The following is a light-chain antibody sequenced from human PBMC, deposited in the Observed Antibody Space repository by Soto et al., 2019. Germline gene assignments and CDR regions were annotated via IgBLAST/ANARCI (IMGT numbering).Light chain of an antibody. V-gene: IGKV1D-12*01. CDR1: KDISSS. Sequence: RLTQSPAYVSASVGDRVTITCQTSKDISSSVAWYQQKPGKAPNLLIFSASALHRGVPPRFSGSGSGTAFTLTVSSLQPEDFAIYYCQQADAFPWPFGQGTKVDI. CDR3: QQADAFPWP. J-gene: IGKJ1*01. CDR2: SAS.